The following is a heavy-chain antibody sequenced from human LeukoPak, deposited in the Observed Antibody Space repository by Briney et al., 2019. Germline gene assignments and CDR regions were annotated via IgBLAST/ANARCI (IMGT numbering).Heavy chain of an antibody. CDR2: IYTSGST. J-gene: IGHJ4*02. Sequence: PSETLSLTCTVSGGSISSYYWSWIRQPAGKGLEWIGRIYTSGSTNYNPSLKSRVTISVDTSKNQFSLKLSSVTAADTAVYYCARGRTYYYDSSGYYLDYWGQGTLVTVSS. V-gene: IGHV4-4*07. CDR1: GGSISSYY. D-gene: IGHD3-22*01. CDR3: ARGRTYYYDSSGYYLDY.